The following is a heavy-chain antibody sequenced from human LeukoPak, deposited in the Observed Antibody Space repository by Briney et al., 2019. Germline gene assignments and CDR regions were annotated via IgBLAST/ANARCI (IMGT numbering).Heavy chain of an antibody. CDR1: GLTVSSNS. CDR2: IYSGGST. J-gene: IGHJ3*02. CDR3: ASSSPFDI. V-gene: IGHV3-53*01. Sequence: PGGSLRLSCAASGLTVSSNSMSWVRQAPGKGLEWVSFIYSGGSTYYADSVKGRFTISRDNAKNSLYLQMNSLRAEDTAVYYCASSSPFDIWGQGTMVTVSS.